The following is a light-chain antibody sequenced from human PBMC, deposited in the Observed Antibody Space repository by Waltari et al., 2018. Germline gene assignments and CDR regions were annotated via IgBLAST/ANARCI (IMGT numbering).Light chain of an antibody. CDR3: CSYTGSYTYVV. J-gene: IGLJ2*01. CDR1: SSDVGGYNH. CDR2: DVN. Sequence: QSALTQPRSVSGSPGQSVTISCTGTSSDVGGYNHVSWYQQHPGKAPKLMIYDVNKGPAEVPGRFSGSKSGNTASLTISGLQAEDEADYSCCSYTGSYTYVVFGGGTKLTVL. V-gene: IGLV2-11*01.